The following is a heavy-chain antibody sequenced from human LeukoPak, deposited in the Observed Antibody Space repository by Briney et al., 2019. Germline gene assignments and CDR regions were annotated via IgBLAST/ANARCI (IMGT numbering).Heavy chain of an antibody. CDR3: ARQPHYYDSSGYYLFDY. CDR2: IYPGDSDT. D-gene: IGHD3-22*01. CDR1: GYIFTSYW. J-gene: IGHJ4*02. Sequence: KPGESLKISCKGSGYIFTSYWIGWVRQMPGKGLEWMGIIYPGDSDTRYSPSFQGQVTISADKSISTAYLQWSSLKASDTAMYYCARQPHYYDSSGYYLFDYWGQGTLVTVSS. V-gene: IGHV5-51*01.